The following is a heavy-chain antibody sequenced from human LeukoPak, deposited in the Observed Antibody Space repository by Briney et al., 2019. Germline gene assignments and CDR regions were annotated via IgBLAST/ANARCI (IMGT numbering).Heavy chain of an antibody. V-gene: IGHV4-31*03. J-gene: IGHJ4*02. D-gene: IGHD3-22*01. Sequence: PSETLSLTCTVSGGSISSGGYSWSWIRQHPGKGLEWIGYIYYSGSTYYNPSLKSRVTISVDTSKNQFSLKLSSVTAADTAVYYCATTPAYYDSSGYLYWGQGTLVTVSS. CDR1: GGSISSGGYS. CDR2: IYYSGST. CDR3: ATTPAYYDSSGYLY.